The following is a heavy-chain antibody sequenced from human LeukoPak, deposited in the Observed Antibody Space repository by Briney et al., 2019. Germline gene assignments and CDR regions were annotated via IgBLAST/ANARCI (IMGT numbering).Heavy chain of an antibody. CDR2: INPNSGGT. D-gene: IGHD3-9*01. J-gene: IGHJ4*02. CDR3: ARDRGILTGYRFDY. Sequence: ASVKVSCKASGYTFTGYYMHWVRQAPGQGLEWMGCINPNSGGTNYEQKFQGRVTMTRDTSISTAYMELSRLRSDDTAVYYCARDRGILTGYRFDYWGQGTLVTVSS. V-gene: IGHV1-2*02. CDR1: GYTFTGYY.